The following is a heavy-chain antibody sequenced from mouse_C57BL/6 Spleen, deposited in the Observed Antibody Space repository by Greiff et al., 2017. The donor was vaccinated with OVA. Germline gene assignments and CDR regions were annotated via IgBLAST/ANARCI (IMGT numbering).Heavy chain of an antibody. D-gene: IGHD1-1*01. CDR1: GYTFTSYW. V-gene: IGHV1-52*01. J-gene: IGHJ1*03. CDR2: IDPSDSET. Sequence: VQLQQPGAELVRPGSSVKLSCKASGYTFTSYWMHWVKQRPIQGLEWIGNIDPSDSETHYNQKFKDKATLTVDKSSSTAYMQLSSLTSEDSAVYDCARPDYYGSSYGYFDVWGTGTTVTVAS. CDR3: ARPDYYGSSYGYFDV.